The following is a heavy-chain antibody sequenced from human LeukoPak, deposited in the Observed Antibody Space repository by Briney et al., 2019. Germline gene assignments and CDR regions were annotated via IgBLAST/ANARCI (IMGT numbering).Heavy chain of an antibody. J-gene: IGHJ3*02. V-gene: IGHV4-59*08. Sequence: SETLSLTCTVSGGSISRYFWSWIRQPPGKGLECIGYIYNSGDTNYNPSLKSRVTISVDTSKNQVSLKLTSVTAADTAVYHCARLAFPRDGYNWDAFDIWGQGTVVTVSS. D-gene: IGHD5-24*01. CDR1: GGSISRYF. CDR3: ARLAFPRDGYNWDAFDI. CDR2: IYNSGDT.